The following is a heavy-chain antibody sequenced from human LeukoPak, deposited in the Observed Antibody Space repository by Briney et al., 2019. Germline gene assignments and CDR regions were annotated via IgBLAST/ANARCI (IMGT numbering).Heavy chain of an antibody. CDR1: GFTFSSYS. D-gene: IGHD3-3*01. J-gene: IGHJ5*02. CDR3: ARDRTYYDFWSGYIQGFDP. Sequence: GGSLRLSCAASGFTFSSYSMNWVRQAPGKGLEWVSSISSSSSYIYYADSVKGRFTISRDKAKNSLYLQMNSLRAEDTAVYYCARDRTYYDFWSGYIQGFDPWGQGTLVTVSS. V-gene: IGHV3-21*01. CDR2: ISSSSSYI.